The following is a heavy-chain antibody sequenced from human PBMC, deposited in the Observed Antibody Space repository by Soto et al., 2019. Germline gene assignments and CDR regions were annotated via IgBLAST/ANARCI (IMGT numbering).Heavy chain of an antibody. Sequence: GASVKVSCKASGGTFSSYAISWVRQAPGQGLEWMGGIIPIFGTANYAQKLQGRVTMTTDTSTSTAYMELRSLRSDDTAVYYCARGNGLTGGYWGQGTLVTVSS. V-gene: IGHV1-69*05. J-gene: IGHJ4*02. D-gene: IGHD4-17*01. CDR2: IIPIFGTA. CDR1: GGTFSSYA. CDR3: ARGNGLTGGY.